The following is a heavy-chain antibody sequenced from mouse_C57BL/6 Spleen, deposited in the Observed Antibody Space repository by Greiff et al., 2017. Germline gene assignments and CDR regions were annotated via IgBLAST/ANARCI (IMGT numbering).Heavy chain of an antibody. V-gene: IGHV1-82*01. CDR1: GYAFSSSW. CDR2: IYPGDGDT. J-gene: IGHJ4*01. CDR3: GDYVMDY. Sequence: VQLQQSGPELVKPWASVKISCKASGYAFSSSWMNWVKQRPGKGLEWIGRIYPGDGDTNYNGKFKGKATLTADKSASTAYMQLSSLTSEDSSVYFCGDYVMDYWGQGTLVTVSS.